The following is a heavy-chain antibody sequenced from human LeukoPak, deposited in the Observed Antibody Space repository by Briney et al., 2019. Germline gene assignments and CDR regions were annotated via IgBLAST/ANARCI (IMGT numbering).Heavy chain of an antibody. J-gene: IGHJ4*02. D-gene: IGHD7-27*01. V-gene: IGHV1-69*02. CDR1: GGTFSSYT. CDR2: IIPILGIA. Sequence: SVKVSCKASGGTFSSYTISWVRQAPGQGLEWMGRIIPILGIANYAQKFQGRDTITADKSTSTAYMELSSLRSEDTAVYYCARGGQEANWGSTRYWGQGTLVTVSS. CDR3: ARGGQEANWGSTRY.